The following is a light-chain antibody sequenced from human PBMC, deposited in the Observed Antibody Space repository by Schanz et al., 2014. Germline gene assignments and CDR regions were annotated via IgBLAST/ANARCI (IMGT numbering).Light chain of an antibody. V-gene: IGKV3-15*01. CDR2: RAS. CDR1: QSVSSN. CDR3: HQYSTTPRT. J-gene: IGKJ1*01. Sequence: VMTQSPATLSVSPGESATLSCRASQSVSSNLAWFQQKPGQAPRLLIYRASSRAPGISARFSGSGSGTDFTLTISSLQAEDVAVYYCHQYSTTPRTFGQGTRVKI.